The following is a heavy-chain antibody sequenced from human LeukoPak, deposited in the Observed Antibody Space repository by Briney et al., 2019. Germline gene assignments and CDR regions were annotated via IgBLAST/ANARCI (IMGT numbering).Heavy chain of an antibody. Sequence: GGSLRLSCAASGFTFSSYAMSWVRQAPGKGLEWVSAISGSGGSTYYADSVKGRFTISRDNSKNTLYLQMNSLRAEDTAVYYFAKDGYDILTGYYTSYFDYWGQGTLVTVSS. CDR3: AKDGYDILTGYYTSYFDY. CDR1: GFTFSSYA. V-gene: IGHV3-23*01. D-gene: IGHD3-9*01. J-gene: IGHJ4*02. CDR2: ISGSGGST.